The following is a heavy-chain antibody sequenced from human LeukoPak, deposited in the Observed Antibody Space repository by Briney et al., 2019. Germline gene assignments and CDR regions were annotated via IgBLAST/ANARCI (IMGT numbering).Heavy chain of an antibody. Sequence: SETLSLTCTVSGGSISSGDYYWSWIRQPPGKGLEWIGEINHSGSTNYNPSLKSRVTISVDTSKNQFSLKLNSVTAADTAVYYCARVDTEVGGTYREFDYWGQGTLVTVSS. CDR2: INHSGST. V-gene: IGHV4-39*07. J-gene: IGHJ4*02. CDR3: ARVDTEVGGTYREFDY. D-gene: IGHD1-26*01. CDR1: GGSISSGDYY.